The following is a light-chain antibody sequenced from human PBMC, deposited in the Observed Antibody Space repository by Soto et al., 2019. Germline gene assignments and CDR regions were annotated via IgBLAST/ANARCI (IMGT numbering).Light chain of an antibody. CDR1: QSVSSN. V-gene: IGKV3-15*01. CDR3: QQYNNCPPYT. Sequence: EIVMTQSPATLSVSPGERATLSCRASQSVSSNLAWYQQKPGQAPRLLIYGASTRATGIPARFSGSGSGTDFTLTISSLQSEDFPVYYCQQYNNCPPYTFGQGTKLELK. J-gene: IGKJ2*01. CDR2: GAS.